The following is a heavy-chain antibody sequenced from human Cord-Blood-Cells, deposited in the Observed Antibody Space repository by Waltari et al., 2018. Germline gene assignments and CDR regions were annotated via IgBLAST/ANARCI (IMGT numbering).Heavy chain of an antibody. CDR1: GGSISRGGPY. CDR2: IDYSGNT. Sequence: QLPLQAAGPGLVQPSQTLSLTCTVSGGSISRGGPYRDLIRPHPGTGLGWLGDIDYSGNTYYSPSLKGGVTISVDTSKNQFSLKLSSVTAADTAVYYCARSGGIAAAGTLLNWFDPWGQGTLVTVSS. CDR3: ARSGGIAAAGTLLNWFDP. D-gene: IGHD6-13*01. J-gene: IGHJ5*02. V-gene: IGHV4-31*03.